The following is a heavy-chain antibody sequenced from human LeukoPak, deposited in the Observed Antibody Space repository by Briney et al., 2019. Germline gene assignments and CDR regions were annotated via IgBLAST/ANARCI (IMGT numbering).Heavy chain of an antibody. D-gene: IGHD2-21*02. Sequence: GGSLRLSCAASGFTVSSNYMSWVRQAPGKGLEWVSVIYSGGSTYYADSVKGRFTISRDDSKNTLYLQMNSLRAEDTAVYYCARSIVVVTAIHDAFDIWGQGTMVTVSS. V-gene: IGHV3-66*01. CDR3: ARSIVVVTAIHDAFDI. J-gene: IGHJ3*02. CDR1: GFTVSSNY. CDR2: IYSGGST.